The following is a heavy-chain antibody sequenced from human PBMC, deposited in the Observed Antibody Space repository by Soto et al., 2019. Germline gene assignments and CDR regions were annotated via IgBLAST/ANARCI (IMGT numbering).Heavy chain of an antibody. Sequence: QVQLVQSGAEVKKPGASVKVSCKASGYTFTGYYMHWVRQAPGQGLEWMGWINPNSGGTNYAQKLQGWVTMTRDTSISTAYMELSRLRSDDTAVYYCARAPGGDYGVVYQYWGQGTLVTVSS. CDR3: ARAPGGDYGVVYQY. D-gene: IGHD2-21*02. V-gene: IGHV1-2*04. CDR2: INPNSGGT. CDR1: GYTFTGYY. J-gene: IGHJ4*02.